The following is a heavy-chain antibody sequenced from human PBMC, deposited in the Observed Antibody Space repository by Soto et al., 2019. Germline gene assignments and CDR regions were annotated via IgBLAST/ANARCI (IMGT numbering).Heavy chain of an antibody. CDR3: ARLRKGAFEI. J-gene: IGHJ3*02. CDR2: LYYSGST. CDR1: GGSVSSGSYY. Sequence: QVQLQESGPGLVKPSETLSLTCTVSGGSVSSGSYYWSWIRQPPGKGLEWDGDLYYSGSTNYNPTLQSGVTITVDTAKTQDSLKLSAVTGADTAVYYCARLRKGAFEIWGQGTMVTVSS. V-gene: IGHV4-61*01.